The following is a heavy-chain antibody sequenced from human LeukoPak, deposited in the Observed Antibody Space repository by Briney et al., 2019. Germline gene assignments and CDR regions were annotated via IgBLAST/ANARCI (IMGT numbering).Heavy chain of an antibody. Sequence: ASVKVSCKASGYTFTGYYMNWMRQAPGQGLEWMGWIYPNSGGTNYAQEFQGRVTMTRDTSISSAYMELSRLRSDDTAVYYCAPIHSWEGHNAFDIWGQGTMVTVSS. J-gene: IGHJ3*02. D-gene: IGHD1-26*01. CDR3: APIHSWEGHNAFDI. V-gene: IGHV1-2*02. CDR2: IYPNSGGT. CDR1: GYTFTGYY.